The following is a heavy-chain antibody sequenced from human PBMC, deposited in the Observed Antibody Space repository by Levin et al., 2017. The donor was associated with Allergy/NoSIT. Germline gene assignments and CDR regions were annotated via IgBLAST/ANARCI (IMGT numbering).Heavy chain of an antibody. J-gene: IGHJ3*02. CDR2: ISSSSSYI. V-gene: IGHV3-21*01. D-gene: IGHD5-24*01. Sequence: ETLSLTCAASGFTFSSYSMNWVRQAPGKGLEWVSSISSSSSYIYYADSVKGRFTISRDNAKNSLYLQMNSLRAEDTAVYYCARDRTRDGYKLRDAFDIWGQGTMVTVSS. CDR1: GFTFSSYS. CDR3: ARDRTRDGYKLRDAFDI.